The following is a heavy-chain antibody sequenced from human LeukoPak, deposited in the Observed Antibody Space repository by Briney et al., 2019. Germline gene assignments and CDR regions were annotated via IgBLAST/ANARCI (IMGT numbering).Heavy chain of an antibody. CDR1: GGSINSGSYF. D-gene: IGHD3-22*01. V-gene: IGHV4-61*02. J-gene: IGHJ4*02. CDR2: VHSSGSS. Sequence: SQTLYLTCTVSGGSINSGSYFWNWIRQPAGKKLEFIGRVHSSGSSHYAPSLKSRATISIDSSTNQFSLRLNSVTAADSAVYYCARSYDTRGYQSRGFDYWGQGTLVSVSS. CDR3: ARSYDTRGYQSRGFDY.